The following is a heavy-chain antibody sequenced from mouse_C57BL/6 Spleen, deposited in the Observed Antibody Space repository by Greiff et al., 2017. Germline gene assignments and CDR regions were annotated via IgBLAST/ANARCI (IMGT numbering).Heavy chain of an antibody. V-gene: IGHV3-8*01. CDR3: ARRPVVATDYFDY. J-gene: IGHJ2*01. CDR1: GYSITSDY. Sequence: DVHLVESGPGLAKPSQTLSLTCSVTGYSITSDYWNWIRKFPGNKLEYMGYISYSGSTYYNLSLKSRLSITRDTSKNQYYLQLNSVTTEDTATYYCARRPVVATDYFDYWGQGTTLTVSS. D-gene: IGHD1-1*01. CDR2: ISYSGST.